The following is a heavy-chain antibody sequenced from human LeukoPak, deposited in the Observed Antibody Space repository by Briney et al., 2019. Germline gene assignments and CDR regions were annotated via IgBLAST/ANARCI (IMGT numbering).Heavy chain of an antibody. D-gene: IGHD2-2*01. V-gene: IGHV1-2*02. CDR1: GYTFTGYY. J-gene: IGHJ6*02. Sequence: ASVKVSCKASGYTFTGYYMHWVRQAPGQGLEWMGGINPNSGGTNYAQKFQGRVTMTRDTSISTAYMELSRLRSDDTAVYYCARAIVVVPAAFNYYYYYGMDVWGQGTTVTVSS. CDR3: ARAIVVVPAAFNYYYYYGMDV. CDR2: INPNSGGT.